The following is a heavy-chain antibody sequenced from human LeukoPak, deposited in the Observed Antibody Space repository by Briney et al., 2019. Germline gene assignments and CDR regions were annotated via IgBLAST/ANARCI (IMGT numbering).Heavy chain of an antibody. Sequence: GGSLRLSCAASGFSFRGYTMDWVRQAPGKGLEWVSSISSSSSYIYYAESVKGRFTISRDNAKNSLFLQMTSLRAEDTGVYYCARDTALDYWGQGTLVTVSS. CDR3: ARDTALDY. J-gene: IGHJ4*02. D-gene: IGHD4-17*01. V-gene: IGHV3-21*01. CDR2: ISSSSSYI. CDR1: GFSFRGYT.